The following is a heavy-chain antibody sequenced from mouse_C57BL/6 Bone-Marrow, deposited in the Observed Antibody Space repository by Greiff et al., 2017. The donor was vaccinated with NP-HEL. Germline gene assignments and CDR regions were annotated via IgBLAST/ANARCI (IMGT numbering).Heavy chain of an antibody. CDR2: ISSGRDYI. J-gene: IGHJ2*01. V-gene: IGHV5-9-1*02. CDR1: GFTFSSYA. CDR3: TREDSSYLDY. D-gene: IGHD2-12*01. Sequence: EVQVEESGEGLVKPGGSLKLSCAASGFTFSSYAMSWVRQTPAKRLEWVAYISSGRDYIYYADTVKGRFTMSRDNARNTLYLQMSSLKSEDTAMYYCTREDSSYLDYWGQGTTLTVSS.